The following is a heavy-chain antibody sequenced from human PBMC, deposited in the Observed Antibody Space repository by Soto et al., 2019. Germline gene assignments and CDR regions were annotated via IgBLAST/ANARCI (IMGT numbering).Heavy chain of an antibody. J-gene: IGHJ5*02. CDR1: GGSISSYY. CDR3: ARVRILYYDFWSGYEQNWFDP. D-gene: IGHD3-3*01. V-gene: IGHV4-59*01. Sequence: TSETLSLTCTVSGGSISSYYWSWIRQPPGKGLEWIGYIYYSGSTNYNPSLKSRVTISVDTSKNQFSLKLSSVTAADTAVYYCARVRILYYDFWSGYEQNWFDPWGQGTLVTVSS. CDR2: IYYSGST.